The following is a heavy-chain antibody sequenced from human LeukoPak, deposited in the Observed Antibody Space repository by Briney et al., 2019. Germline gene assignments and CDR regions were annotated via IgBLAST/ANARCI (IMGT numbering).Heavy chain of an antibody. J-gene: IGHJ3*02. CDR3: ARAGATGTPTHFDI. CDR1: GFTFSSYT. CDR2: ITTSDGNT. Sequence: PGGSLRLSCAASGFTFSSYTMSWVRQAPGKGLEWVSTITTSDGNTYYADSVKGQFTVSRDNSKNTLYLQMNSLRAEDTAVYFCARAGATGTPTHFDIWGQGTMVTVSS. D-gene: IGHD1-1*01. V-gene: IGHV3-23*01.